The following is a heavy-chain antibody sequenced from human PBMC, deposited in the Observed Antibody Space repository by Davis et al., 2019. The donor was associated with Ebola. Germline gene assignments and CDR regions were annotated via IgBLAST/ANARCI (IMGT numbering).Heavy chain of an antibody. Sequence: GESLKISCAASGFTFSSYSMNWVRQAPGKGLEWVSSISSSSYIYYADSVKGRFTISRDNAKNSLYLQMNSLRAEDTAVYYCARDSVYDSSGYYTTYYYGMDVWGQGTTVTVSS. CDR2: ISSSSYI. CDR3: ARDSVYDSSGYYTTYYYGMDV. J-gene: IGHJ6*02. D-gene: IGHD3-22*01. V-gene: IGHV3-21*01. CDR1: GFTFSSYS.